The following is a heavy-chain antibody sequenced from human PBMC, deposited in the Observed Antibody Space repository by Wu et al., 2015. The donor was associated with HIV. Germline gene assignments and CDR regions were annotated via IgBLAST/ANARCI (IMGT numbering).Heavy chain of an antibody. Sequence: QVQLVQSGAEVKKPGSSVKVSCRASGGTFSSYAVIWVRQAPGQGLEWMGGIIPVFDSTKYAQKFQGRLTIAADESTSTAYMELSSLMFEDTAVYYCARDRHDKRLFGSEGEESFYFYYMDVWGKGTTVTVSS. V-gene: IGHV1-69*12. CDR1: GGTFSSYA. J-gene: IGHJ6*03. CDR2: IIPVFDST. D-gene: IGHD3-22*01. CDR3: ARDRHDKRLFGSEGEESFYFYYMDV.